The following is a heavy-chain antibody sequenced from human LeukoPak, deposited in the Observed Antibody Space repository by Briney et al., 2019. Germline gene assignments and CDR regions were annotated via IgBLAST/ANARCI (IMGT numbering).Heavy chain of an antibody. CDR1: GFTFSSYA. CDR3: AKSWDGSSWEGYYFDY. D-gene: IGHD6-13*01. V-gene: IGHV3-23*01. J-gene: IGHJ4*02. CDR2: VSGNGGIT. Sequence: GGSLRLSCAASGFTFSSYAMSWVRQAPGKGLEWVSTVSGNGGITYYADSMKGRFTISRDNSKNTLYLQMNSLRAEDTAVYYCAKSWDGSSWEGYYFDYWGQGTLVTVSS.